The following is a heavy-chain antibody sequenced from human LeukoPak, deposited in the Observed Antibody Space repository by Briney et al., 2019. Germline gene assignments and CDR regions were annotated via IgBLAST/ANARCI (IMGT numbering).Heavy chain of an antibody. V-gene: IGHV3-30-3*01. Sequence: GGSLRLSCAASGLTFSSYAMHWVRQAPGKGLEWVAVISFDETNKYYADSVKGRFTISRDNPKNTLYLQTNSLRPEDTAVYYCATSPRYKQQLGYFDYWGQGTLVTVSS. CDR2: ISFDETNK. D-gene: IGHD6-13*01. J-gene: IGHJ4*02. CDR1: GLTFSSYA. CDR3: ATSPRYKQQLGYFDY.